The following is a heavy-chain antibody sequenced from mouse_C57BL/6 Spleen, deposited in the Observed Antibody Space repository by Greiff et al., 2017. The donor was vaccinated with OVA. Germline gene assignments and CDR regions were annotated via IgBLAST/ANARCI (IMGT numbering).Heavy chain of an antibody. V-gene: IGHV5-6*01. D-gene: IGHD2-4*01. CDR1: GFTFSSYG. J-gene: IGHJ3*01. Sequence: EVKLVESGGDLVKPGGSLKLSCAASGFTFSSYGMSWVRQTPDKRLEWVATISSGGSYTYYPDSVKGRFTISRDNAKNTLYLQMSSLKSEDTAMYYCARQGDYDGAYWGQGTLVTVSA. CDR3: ARQGDYDGAY. CDR2: ISSGGSYT.